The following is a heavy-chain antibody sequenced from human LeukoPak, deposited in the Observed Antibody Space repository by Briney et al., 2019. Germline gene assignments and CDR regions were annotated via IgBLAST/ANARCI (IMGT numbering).Heavy chain of an antibody. CDR3: ARGGYGHNMDV. Sequence: PGGSLRLSCVGSGFMFSNYYMYWVRHAPGKGLVWVSRIKNAGIGTIYADSVKGRFTVSRDNAKNTVYLQMSSLRAEDTAVYYCARGGYGHNMDVWGEGTTVTVSS. J-gene: IGHJ6*03. CDR2: IKNAGIGT. D-gene: IGHD3-10*01. CDR1: GFMFSNYY. V-gene: IGHV3-74*01.